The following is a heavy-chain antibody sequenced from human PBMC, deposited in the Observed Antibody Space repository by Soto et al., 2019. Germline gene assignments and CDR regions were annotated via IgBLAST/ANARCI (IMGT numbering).Heavy chain of an antibody. CDR2: IYTSGST. Sequence: LSLTCTVSGGSISSYYWSWIRQPAGKGLEWIGRIYTSGSTNYNPSLKSRVTMSVDTSKNQFSLKLSSVTAADTAVYYCARDQAYYDSSGYYYFDYWGQGTLVTVSS. CDR3: ARDQAYYDSSGYYYFDY. CDR1: GGSISSYY. J-gene: IGHJ4*02. V-gene: IGHV4-4*07. D-gene: IGHD3-22*01.